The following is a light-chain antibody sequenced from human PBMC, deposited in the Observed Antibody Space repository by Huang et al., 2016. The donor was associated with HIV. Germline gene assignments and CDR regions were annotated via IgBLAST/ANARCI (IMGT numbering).Light chain of an antibody. J-gene: IGKJ4*01. CDR2: DTY. Sequence: EIVLTQSPGTLSLSPGERAALSFRASQSVNGNLAWYQQRPGQAPRLLIYDTYNRAAGIPARFSGSGSVTDFTLTISSLEPEDFAVYFCHQRRSWPLTFGGGTRVEIK. V-gene: IGKV3-11*01. CDR3: HQRRSWPLT. CDR1: QSVNGN.